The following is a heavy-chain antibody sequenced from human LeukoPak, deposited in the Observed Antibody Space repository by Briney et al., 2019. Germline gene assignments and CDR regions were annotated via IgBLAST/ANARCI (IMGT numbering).Heavy chain of an antibody. CDR3: ARPRYCSSISCYFHAFDV. J-gene: IGHJ3*01. CDR2: IKEDGSEE. V-gene: IGHV3-7*01. CDR1: GFNFNTFW. Sequence: GGPLRLSCAASGFNFNTFWMTWVRQAPGKGLEWVANIKEDGSEEYYVDSVKGRFTISRDNAKNSLYLQMNSLRAEDTAVYYCARPRYCSSISCYFHAFDVWGQGTMVTVSS. D-gene: IGHD2-2*01.